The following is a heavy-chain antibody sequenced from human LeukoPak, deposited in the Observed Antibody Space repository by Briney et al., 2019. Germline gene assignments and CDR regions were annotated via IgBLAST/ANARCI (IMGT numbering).Heavy chain of an antibody. CDR2: ISSSSSTI. Sequence: GGSLRLSCLASKFTFNNYAMTWVRQAPGKGLEWVSYISSSSSTIYYADPVKGRFTISRDNSKNTLYLQMNSLRAEDTAVYYCAKVWVPKTTRKFFDYWGQGTLVTVSS. CDR1: KFTFNNYA. J-gene: IGHJ4*02. D-gene: IGHD1-14*01. V-gene: IGHV3-23*01. CDR3: AKVWVPKTTRKFFDY.